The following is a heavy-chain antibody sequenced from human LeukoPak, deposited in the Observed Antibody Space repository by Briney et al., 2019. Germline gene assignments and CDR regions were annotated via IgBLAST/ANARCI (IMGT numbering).Heavy chain of an antibody. J-gene: IGHJ4*02. CDR1: GFTFSSYF. D-gene: IGHD3-3*02. Sequence: GGSLRLSCAASGFTFSSYFLTWVRQAPGKGLEWVANINQDGTEKQYVDSVKGRFTISRDNAKNSLYLQMNSLRAEDTAVYYCARDEHLWQISHWGQGTLVTVSS. CDR2: INQDGTEK. CDR3: ARDEHLWQISH. V-gene: IGHV3-7*01.